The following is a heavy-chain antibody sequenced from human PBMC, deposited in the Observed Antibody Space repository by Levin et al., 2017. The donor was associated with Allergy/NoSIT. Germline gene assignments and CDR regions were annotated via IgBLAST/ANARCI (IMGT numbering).Heavy chain of an antibody. Sequence: PSETLSLTCTVSGGSISSGSYYWSWIRQPAGKGLEWIGRIYTSGSTNYNPSLKSRVTISVDTSKNQFSLKLSSVTAADTAVYYCARDNSLDDYIDYWGQGTLVTVSS. V-gene: IGHV4-61*02. CDR3: ARDNSLDDYIDY. J-gene: IGHJ4*02. CDR1: GGSISSGSYY. CDR2: IYTSGST. D-gene: IGHD4-23*01.